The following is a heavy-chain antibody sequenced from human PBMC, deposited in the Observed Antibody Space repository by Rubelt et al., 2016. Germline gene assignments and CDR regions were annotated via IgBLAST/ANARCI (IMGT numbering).Heavy chain of an antibody. CDR3: AKELEYQNYYYYYGMDV. J-gene: IGHJ6*02. V-gene: IGHV3-30*04. CDR1: GFTFSSYA. CDR2: ISYDGSNK. Sequence: QVQLVESGGGVVQPGRSLRLSCAASGFTFSSYAMHWVRQAPGKGLEWVAVISYDGSNKYYADSVKGRFTISRDNSKNTLYLQMNSLRAEDTAVYYCAKELEYQNYYYYYGMDVWGQGTTVTVSS. D-gene: IGHD2-2*01.